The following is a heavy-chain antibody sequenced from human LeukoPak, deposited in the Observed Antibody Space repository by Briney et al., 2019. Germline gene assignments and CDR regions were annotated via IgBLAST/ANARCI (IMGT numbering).Heavy chain of an antibody. CDR2: ISYDGSNK. J-gene: IGHJ4*02. D-gene: IGHD3-22*01. V-gene: IGHV3-30-3*01. CDR3: ARATYYYDSSGQPGDY. Sequence: GRSERLCCAASGFTFSSYAMHWVRQAPGKGLEWVAVISYDGSNKYYADSVKGRFTISRDNSKNTLYLQMNSLRAEDTAVYYCARATYYYDSSGQPGDYWGQGTLVTVSS. CDR1: GFTFSSYA.